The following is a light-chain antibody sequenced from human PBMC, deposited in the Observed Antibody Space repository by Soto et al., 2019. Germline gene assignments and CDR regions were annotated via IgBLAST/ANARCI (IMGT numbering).Light chain of an antibody. J-gene: IGKJ1*01. CDR3: QQYGSSLP. Sequence: EFVLTQSPGTLSLSPGERATLSCRASQSLSGTYLAWYQQKPGQAPRLLIYGASSRATGIPDRFSGGGSGPDFTLTISRLEPEDFAVYYCQQYGSSLPFGQGTKVEVK. CDR1: QSLSGTY. CDR2: GAS. V-gene: IGKV3-20*01.